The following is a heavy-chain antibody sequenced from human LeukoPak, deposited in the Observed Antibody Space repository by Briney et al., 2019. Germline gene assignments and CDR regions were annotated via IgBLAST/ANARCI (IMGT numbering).Heavy chain of an antibody. V-gene: IGHV3-74*01. Sequence: GGSLRLSCAASGFTFSTYWMHWVRQAPGKGLVRVSRINSDGSSTNYADSVKGRFTVSRDNAKNTLYLQMNSLRAEDTAVYYCATLNPWNDYWGQGTLVTVSS. D-gene: IGHD1-1*01. CDR1: GFTFSTYW. CDR2: INSDGSST. J-gene: IGHJ4*02. CDR3: ATLNPWNDY.